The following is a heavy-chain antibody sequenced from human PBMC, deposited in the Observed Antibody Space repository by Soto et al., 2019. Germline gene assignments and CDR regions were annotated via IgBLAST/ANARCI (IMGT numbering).Heavy chain of an antibody. Sequence: PSETLSLTCTVSGGPISSYYWSWIRQPPGKGLEWIGYVYYSASTNYKPSLNYNPSLKSRVTISVDTSKNQFSLKLNSVTAADTAVYYCARDLWGYCGTDCYPLDVWGQGTTVTV. CDR3: ARDLWGYCGTDCYPLDV. CDR1: GGPISSYY. CDR2: VYYSASTNYKPSL. J-gene: IGHJ6*02. D-gene: IGHD2-21*02. V-gene: IGHV4-59*01.